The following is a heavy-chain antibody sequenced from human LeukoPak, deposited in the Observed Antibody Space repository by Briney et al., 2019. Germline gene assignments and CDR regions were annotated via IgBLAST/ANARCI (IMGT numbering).Heavy chain of an antibody. D-gene: IGHD1-1*01. Sequence: PSETLSLTCTVSGGSISSGSYYWSWIRQPAGKGLEWIGRIYTSGSTNYNPSLKSRVTISVDTSKNQFSLKLSSVTAADTAVYYCARWNDAFDIWGQGTMVTVSS. CDR3: ARWNDAFDI. V-gene: IGHV4-61*02. J-gene: IGHJ3*02. CDR2: IYTSGST. CDR1: GGSISSGSYY.